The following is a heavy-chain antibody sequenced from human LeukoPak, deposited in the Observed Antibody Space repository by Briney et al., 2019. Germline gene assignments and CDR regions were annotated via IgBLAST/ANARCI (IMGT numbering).Heavy chain of an antibody. CDR2: ISGSGGST. J-gene: IGHJ4*02. CDR3: AKSPGYGDYLFAY. D-gene: IGHD4-17*01. CDR1: GFTFSSYA. Sequence: QPGASLRLSCAASGFTFSSYAMSWVRQAPGKGLEWVSAISGSGGSTYYADSVKGRFTISRDNSKNTLYLQMNSLRAEDTAVYYCAKSPGYGDYLFAYWGQGTLVTVSS. V-gene: IGHV3-23*01.